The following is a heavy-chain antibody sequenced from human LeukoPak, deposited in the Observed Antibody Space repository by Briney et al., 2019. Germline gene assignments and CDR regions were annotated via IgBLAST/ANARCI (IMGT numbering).Heavy chain of an antibody. CDR1: GFTFSTYG. CDR3: ARDSSSRATDY. Sequence: PGTSLRLSCAASGFTFSTYGMHWVRQAPGKGLEWVAVISFDGSNIYYADSVKGRFTISRDNAKNSLYLQMNSLRAEDTAVYYCARDSSSRATDYWGQGTLVTVSS. J-gene: IGHJ4*02. CDR2: ISFDGSNI. D-gene: IGHD6-13*01. V-gene: IGHV3-30*03.